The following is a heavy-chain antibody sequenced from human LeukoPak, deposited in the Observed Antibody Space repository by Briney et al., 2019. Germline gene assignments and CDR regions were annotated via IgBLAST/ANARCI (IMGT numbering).Heavy chain of an antibody. Sequence: SQTLSLTCAISGDSVSSNSVAWNWIRQSPSRDLEWLGRTYYRSQWYNDYALSVRSRITINPDTSKNLFSLQLNSVTPEDTAVYYCARDRYCSTVSCSFDYWGQGTLVTVSS. V-gene: IGHV6-1*01. D-gene: IGHD2-2*01. CDR3: ARDRYCSTVSCSFDY. CDR1: GDSVSSNSVA. J-gene: IGHJ4*02. CDR2: TYYRSQWYN.